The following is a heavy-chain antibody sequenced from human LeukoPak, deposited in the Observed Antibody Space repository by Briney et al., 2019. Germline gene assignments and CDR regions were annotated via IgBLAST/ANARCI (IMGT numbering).Heavy chain of an antibody. J-gene: IGHJ4*02. Sequence: SVKVSCKASGGTFSSYAISWVRQAPGQGLEWMGGIIPIFGTANYAQKFQGRVTITADESTSTAYMELSSLRSEDTAVYYCARDQPRGILTGYYRGSDWGQGTLVTVSS. CDR3: ARDQPRGILTGYYRGSD. D-gene: IGHD3-9*01. CDR2: IIPIFGTA. CDR1: GGTFSSYA. V-gene: IGHV1-69*01.